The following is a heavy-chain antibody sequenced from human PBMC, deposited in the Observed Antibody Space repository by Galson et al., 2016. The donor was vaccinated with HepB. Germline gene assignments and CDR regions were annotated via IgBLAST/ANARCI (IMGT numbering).Heavy chain of an antibody. D-gene: IGHD6-19*01. J-gene: IGHJ4*02. V-gene: IGHV3-30*04. CDR3: ARGGKGIAVAGTIN. CDR2: ISYDGSNK. Sequence: LEWVAVISYDGSNKFYADSVKGRFTISRDNSKNTLYLQMNSLRAEDTAVCYCARGGKGIAVAGTINWGQGTQLTVSS.